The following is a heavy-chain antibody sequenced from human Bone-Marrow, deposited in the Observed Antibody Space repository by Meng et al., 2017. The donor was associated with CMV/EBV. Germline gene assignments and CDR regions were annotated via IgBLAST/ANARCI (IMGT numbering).Heavy chain of an antibody. J-gene: IGHJ4*02. Sequence: GSLRLSCTVSGGSISSGGYYWSWIRQPPGMGLEWIGYIYYSGSTNYNPSLKSRVTISVDTSKNQFSLKLSSVTAADTAVYYCARGVAKSSSIAAPFDYWGQGTLVTVSS. CDR1: GGSISSGGYY. CDR2: IYYSGST. CDR3: ARGVAKSSSIAAPFDY. V-gene: IGHV4-61*08. D-gene: IGHD6-6*01.